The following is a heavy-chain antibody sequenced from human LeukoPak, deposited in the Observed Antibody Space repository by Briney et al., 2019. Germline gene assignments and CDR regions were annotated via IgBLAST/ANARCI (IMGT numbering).Heavy chain of an antibody. D-gene: IGHD3-10*01. CDR2: ISGSGGST. CDR3: AKEGWFGELLFSYYYYGMDV. J-gene: IGHJ6*02. Sequence: PGGSLRLSCAASGFTFSSYAMSWVRQAPGKGLEWVSAISGSGGSTYYADSVKGRFTISRDNSKNTLYLQMNSLRAEDTAVYYCAKEGWFGELLFSYYYYGMDVWGQGTTVTVSS. V-gene: IGHV3-23*01. CDR1: GFTFSSYA.